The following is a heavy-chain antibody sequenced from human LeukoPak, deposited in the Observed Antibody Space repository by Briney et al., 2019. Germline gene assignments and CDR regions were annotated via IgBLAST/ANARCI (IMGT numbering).Heavy chain of an antibody. CDR3: ARLENYYDSSGYYPHFDY. V-gene: IGHV4-34*01. J-gene: IGHJ4*02. Sequence: SETLSLTCAVYGGSFSGYYWSWIRQPPGKGLEWIGEINHSGSTYYNPSLKSRVTISVDTSKNQFSLKLSSVTAADTAVYYCARLENYYDSSGYYPHFDYWGQGTLVTVSS. D-gene: IGHD3-22*01. CDR1: GGSFSGYY. CDR2: INHSGST.